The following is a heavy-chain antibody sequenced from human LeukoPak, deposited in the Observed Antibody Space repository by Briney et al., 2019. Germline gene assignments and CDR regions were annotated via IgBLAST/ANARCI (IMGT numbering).Heavy chain of an antibody. CDR3: ARDSVDYRNWFDP. D-gene: IGHD4-11*01. CDR1: GYTFTGYY. J-gene: IGHJ5*02. CDR2: INPNSGGT. Sequence: ASVTVSCKASGYTFTGYYMHWVRQAPGQGLEWMGWINPNSGGTNYAQKFQGRVTMTRDTSISTAYMELSRLRSDDTAVYYCARDSVDYRNWFDPWGQGTLVTVSS. V-gene: IGHV1-2*02.